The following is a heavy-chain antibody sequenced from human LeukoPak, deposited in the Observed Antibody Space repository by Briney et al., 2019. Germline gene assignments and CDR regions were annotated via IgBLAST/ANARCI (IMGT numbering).Heavy chain of an antibody. CDR3: ARVDVVVVAAAINYYYYYMDV. CDR2: IYHSGST. CDR1: GGSISNITNSNW. D-gene: IGHD2-2*03. V-gene: IGHV4-4*02. J-gene: IGHJ6*03. Sequence: SGTLSLTCAVSGGSISNITNSNWWSWVRQPPGKGLEWIGEIYHSGSTYYNPSLKSRVTISVDTSKNQFSLKLSSVTAADTAVYYCARVDVVVVAAAINYYYYYMDVWGKGTTVTVSS.